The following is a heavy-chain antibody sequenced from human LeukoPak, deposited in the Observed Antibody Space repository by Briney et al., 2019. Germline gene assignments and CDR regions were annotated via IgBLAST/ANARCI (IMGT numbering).Heavy chain of an antibody. D-gene: IGHD2-15*01. CDR1: GFTFSSYW. CDR2: IKQDGSEK. Sequence: GGSLRLSCAASGFTFSSYWMSWVRQAPGKGLEWVANIKQDGSEKYYVDSVKGRFTISRDNAKNSLYLQMNSLRAEDTAVNYCARAENDLVVVATYMDVWGQGTTVTVSS. CDR3: ARAENDLVVVATYMDV. J-gene: IGHJ6*02. V-gene: IGHV3-7*01.